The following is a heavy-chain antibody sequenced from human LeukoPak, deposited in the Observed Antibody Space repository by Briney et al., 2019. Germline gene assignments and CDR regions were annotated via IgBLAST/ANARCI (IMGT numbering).Heavy chain of an antibody. D-gene: IGHD6-6*01. CDR3: ARFTYTTRPSDV. Sequence: PSETLSLTCSVSGGSISGYYWSWIRQPPGQTLEWIGYIYSSGSTNYNPSLQSRVTMSVDTSMNQFSLRLSSVTAADTAIYYCARFTYTTRPSDVWGKGTTVTVSS. CDR1: GGSISGYY. J-gene: IGHJ6*04. CDR2: IYSSGST. V-gene: IGHV4-4*08.